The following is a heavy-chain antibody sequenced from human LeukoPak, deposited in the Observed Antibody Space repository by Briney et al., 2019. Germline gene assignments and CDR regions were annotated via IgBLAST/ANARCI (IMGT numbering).Heavy chain of an antibody. V-gene: IGHV3-74*01. D-gene: IGHD5-18*01. CDR3: VRADGRSYGLFDS. J-gene: IGHJ4*02. Sequence: ETLSLTCTVSGGSISSYYWSWVRQAPGKGLEWVSRIKTDGSIKSSADAVKGRFTISRDNAKNTLYLQMDSLRPEDTAVYHCVRADGRSYGLFDSWGRGTLVIVSS. CDR1: GGSISSYY. CDR2: IKTDGSIK.